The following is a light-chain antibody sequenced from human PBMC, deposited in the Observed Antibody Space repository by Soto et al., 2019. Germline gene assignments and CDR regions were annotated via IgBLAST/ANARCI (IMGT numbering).Light chain of an antibody. Sequence: QSALTQPASVSGSPGQSITISCTGTSSDVGAYNSVSWYQQHPGKAPQPMIYEVSNRPSGVSNRFSGSKSGNTASLTISGLQAEDETDYYCSSYTSTSAWVFGGGTKVTVL. CDR3: SSYTSTSAWV. CDR1: SSDVGAYNS. J-gene: IGLJ3*02. CDR2: EVS. V-gene: IGLV2-14*01.